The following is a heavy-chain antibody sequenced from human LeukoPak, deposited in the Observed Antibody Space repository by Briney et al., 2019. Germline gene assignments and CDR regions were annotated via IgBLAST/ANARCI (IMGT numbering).Heavy chain of an antibody. V-gene: IGHV1-2*02. CDR2: INPNSGGT. CDR1: GYTFTGYY. Sequence: VASVKVSCKASGYTFTGYYMHWVRQAPGQGLEGMGWINPNSGGTNYAQKFQGRVTMTRDTSISTAYMELSRLRSDDTAVYYCARGNLLTYRLDPWGQGTLVTVSS. CDR3: ARGNLLTYRLDP. J-gene: IGHJ5*02. D-gene: IGHD4/OR15-4a*01.